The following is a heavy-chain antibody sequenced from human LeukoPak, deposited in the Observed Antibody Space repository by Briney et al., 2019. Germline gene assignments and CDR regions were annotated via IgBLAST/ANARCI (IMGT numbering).Heavy chain of an antibody. J-gene: IGHJ4*02. V-gene: IGHV1-2*02. CDR1: GYTFTNYY. CDR2: INPNSGGA. CDR3: ATGLTDYYDSSGYRDY. Sequence: ASVKVSCKASGYTFTNYYIHWVRQAPGQGLEWMGWINPNSGGANYAQKFQGRVTMTTDTSISTAYMELSSLKTDDTAMYYCATGLTDYYDSSGYRDYWGQGTLVTVSS. D-gene: IGHD3-22*01.